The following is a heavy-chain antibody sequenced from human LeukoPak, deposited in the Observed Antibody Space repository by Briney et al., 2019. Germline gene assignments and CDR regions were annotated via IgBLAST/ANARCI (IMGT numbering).Heavy chain of an antibody. D-gene: IGHD1-26*01. Sequence: GGSLRLSCAASGFTFSSYSMNWVRQASGKGLEWVGRIRNKAYSYATVYAASVKGRFTISRDDSKNTAYLQMNSLKTEDTAVYYCTAGSYFDAFDIWGQGTKVTVSS. CDR3: TAGSYFDAFDI. V-gene: IGHV3-73*01. CDR2: IRNKAYSYAT. J-gene: IGHJ3*02. CDR1: GFTFSSYS.